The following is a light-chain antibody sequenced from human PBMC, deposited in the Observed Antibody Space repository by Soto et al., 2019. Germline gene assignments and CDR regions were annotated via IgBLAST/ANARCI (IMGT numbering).Light chain of an antibody. Sequence: ETVLTQSPGTLSLSPGERATLSCRASQSISGTYLAWYQQKPGRAPRILIYGASNRATGIPDRFSGSGSGTDFTLTISRLEPEDFAVYYCQHYGISPPWTFGQGTKVEIK. CDR1: QSISGTY. CDR2: GAS. CDR3: QHYGISPPWT. J-gene: IGKJ1*01. V-gene: IGKV3-20*01.